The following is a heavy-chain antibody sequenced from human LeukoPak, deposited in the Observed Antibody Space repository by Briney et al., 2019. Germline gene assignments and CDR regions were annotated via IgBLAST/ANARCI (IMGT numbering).Heavy chain of an antibody. V-gene: IGHV3-30*03. CDR1: GFTVSSNY. D-gene: IGHD5-12*01. J-gene: IGHJ4*02. Sequence: GGSLRLSCVVSGFTVSSNYMSWVRQAPGKGLEWVAVISYDGSYKSYADSVKGRFTISRDNSKNTLYLQMNSLRAEDTAVYYCARGRGYSGYDSAPDYWGQGTLVIVSS. CDR3: ARGRGYSGYDSAPDY. CDR2: ISYDGSYK.